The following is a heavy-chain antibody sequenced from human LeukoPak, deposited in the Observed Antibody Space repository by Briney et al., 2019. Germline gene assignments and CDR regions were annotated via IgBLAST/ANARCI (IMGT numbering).Heavy chain of an antibody. CDR1: GYSFTDYY. V-gene: IGHV1-2*02. CDR2: INPNSGGT. Sequence: GASVKASCKTSGYSFTDYYMHWVRQAPGQGLEWMGWINPNSGGTSSARKFQGRVTMTRDTSITTVYMEVRWLTSDDTAIYYCARADRLHGGPYLIGPWGQGTLVTVSS. D-gene: IGHD2-21*01. J-gene: IGHJ5*02. CDR3: ARADRLHGGPYLIGP.